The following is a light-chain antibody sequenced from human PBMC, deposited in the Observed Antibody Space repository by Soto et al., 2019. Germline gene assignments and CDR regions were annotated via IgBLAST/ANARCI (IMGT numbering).Light chain of an antibody. CDR2: WAS. J-gene: IGKJ4*01. CDR3: QQYHSAPFT. CDR1: RSVQYRSNNKNY. Sequence: DSVMTQSPDSLAVSLGERATINCKSSRSVQYRSNNKNYLAWYQQKPGQSPKLLIYWASTRESGVPDRFSGSGSGTDFTLTISSLQAEDVAVYYCQQYHSAPFTFGGGTKVDI. V-gene: IGKV4-1*01.